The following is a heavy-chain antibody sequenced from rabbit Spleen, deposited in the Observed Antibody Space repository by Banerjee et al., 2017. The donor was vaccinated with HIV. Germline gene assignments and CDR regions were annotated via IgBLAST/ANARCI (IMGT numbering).Heavy chain of an antibody. CDR2: IDTGSGRT. Sequence: QSVEESGGGLVKPEGSLTLTCTASGFDFSIIYYMCWVRQAPGKGLEWIGCIDTGSGRTDYASWAKGQFTVSKTSSTTVTLQMTSLTAADTATYFCARDYGVVSGYFHLWGQGTLVTVS. V-gene: IGHV1S40*01. CDR1: GFDFSIIYY. D-gene: IGHD1-1*01. CDR3: ARDYGVVSGYFHL. J-gene: IGHJ4*01.